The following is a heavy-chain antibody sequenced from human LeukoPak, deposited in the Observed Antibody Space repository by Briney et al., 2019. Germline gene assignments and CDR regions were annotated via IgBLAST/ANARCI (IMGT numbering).Heavy chain of an antibody. D-gene: IGHD3-22*01. V-gene: IGHV4-59*01. CDR3: ARGVHYYDSSGSPGYFQH. J-gene: IGHJ1*01. Sequence: SETLSLTCTVSGASISSYYWSWVRQPPGKGLEWIGYIYYSGSTNYNPSLKSRVTISVDTSKNQFSLKLSSVTAADTAVYYCARGVHYYDSSGSPGYFQHWGQGTLVTVSS. CDR2: IYYSGST. CDR1: GASISSYY.